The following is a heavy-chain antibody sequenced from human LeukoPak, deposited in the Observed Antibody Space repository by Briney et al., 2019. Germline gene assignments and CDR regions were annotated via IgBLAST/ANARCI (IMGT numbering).Heavy chain of an antibody. J-gene: IGHJ4*02. D-gene: IGHD6-13*01. Sequence: PGGSLRLSCAASGFTFSSYAMSWVRQAPGKGLEWVSAISGSGGSTYYADPVKGRFTISRDNSKNTLYLQMNSLRAEDTAVYYCAKDRKAAARFGAFDYWGQGTLVTVSS. CDR1: GFTFSSYA. CDR2: ISGSGGST. V-gene: IGHV3-23*01. CDR3: AKDRKAAARFGAFDY.